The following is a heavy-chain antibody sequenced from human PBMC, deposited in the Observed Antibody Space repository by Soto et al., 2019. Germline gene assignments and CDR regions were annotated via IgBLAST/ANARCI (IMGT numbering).Heavy chain of an antibody. CDR1: GYTFTSYA. J-gene: IGHJ6*02. CDR2: INAGNGNT. V-gene: IGHV1-3*01. CDR3: ASEYCGGDCYSAARYGMDV. D-gene: IGHD2-21*02. Sequence: QVQLVQSGAEVKKPGASVKVSCKASGYTFTSYAMHWVRQAPGQRLEWMGWINAGNGNTNYSQKFQGRVTITRDTSASTAYMELSSLRSEDTAVYYCASEYCGGDCYSAARYGMDVWGQGTTVTVSS.